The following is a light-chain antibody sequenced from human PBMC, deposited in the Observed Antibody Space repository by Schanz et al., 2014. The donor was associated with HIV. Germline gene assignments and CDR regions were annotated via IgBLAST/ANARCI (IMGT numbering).Light chain of an antibody. CDR2: GAS. V-gene: IGKV3-20*01. CDR1: QSVNSNY. J-gene: IGKJ1*01. CDR3: QQYGSSPWT. Sequence: EIVLTQSPGTLSMSPGERVTLSCRASQSVNSNYLAWYQQKPGQAPRLLIFGASNRATGIPHRFSGSGSGADFTLSISRLEPEDFAVYFCQQYGSSPWTFGQGTRVDVK.